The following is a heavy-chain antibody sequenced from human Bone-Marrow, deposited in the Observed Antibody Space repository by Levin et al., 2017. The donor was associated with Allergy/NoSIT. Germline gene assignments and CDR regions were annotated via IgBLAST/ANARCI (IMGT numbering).Heavy chain of an antibody. V-gene: IGHV3-48*01. CDR1: GFTFSSYG. Sequence: PGGSLRLSCDASGFTFSSYGIIWVRQAPGKGLEWVSYIGGDNYTKYYADSVKGRFTISRGNVKKSLYLQMNSLRGEDTAVYYCAREGSWSSTWLGNYYFDYWGQGTLVTVSS. J-gene: IGHJ4*02. CDR3: AREGSWSSTWLGNYYFDY. D-gene: IGHD6-13*01. CDR2: IGGDNYTK.